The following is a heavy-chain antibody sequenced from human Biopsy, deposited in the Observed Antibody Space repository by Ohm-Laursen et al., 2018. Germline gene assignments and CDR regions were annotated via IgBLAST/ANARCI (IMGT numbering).Heavy chain of an antibody. CDR1: GFIFLDYA. CDR3: VWGLSGDQGRREYYFENFFDL. J-gene: IGHJ3*01. Sequence: SLRLSCVPSGFIFLDYAMHWVRQAPGWGLDWVSGINWPCDNLGYVGSVKGRYTISRDNAKNSLNLQMNSLRAEDTALNYCVWGLSGDQGRREYYFENFFDLWGRGTMVPVSS. CDR2: INWPCDNL. D-gene: IGHD2/OR15-2a*01. V-gene: IGHV3-9*01.